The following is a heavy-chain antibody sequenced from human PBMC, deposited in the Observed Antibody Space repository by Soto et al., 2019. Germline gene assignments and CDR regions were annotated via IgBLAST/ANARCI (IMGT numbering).Heavy chain of an antibody. CDR3: ARDMTTVTFDY. J-gene: IGHJ4*02. D-gene: IGHD4-17*01. CDR2: INHSGST. V-gene: IGHV4-34*01. Sequence: PSETLSLTCAVYGGSFSGYYWSWIRQPPGKGLEWIGEINHSGSTNYNPSLKSRVTISVDTSKNQFSLKLSSVTAADTAVYYCARDMTTVTFDYWGQGTLVTVSS. CDR1: GGSFSGYY.